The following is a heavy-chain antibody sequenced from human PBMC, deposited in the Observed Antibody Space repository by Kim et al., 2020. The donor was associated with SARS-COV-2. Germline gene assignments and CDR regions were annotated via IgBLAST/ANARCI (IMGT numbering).Heavy chain of an antibody. J-gene: IGHJ4*02. Sequence: GGSLRLSCAASGFTFSDYYMSWIRQAPGKGLEWVSYIGGRGHTVYYADSVRGRFTISRDNAKNSLYLQMNSLRSEDPAVYYCARDGSTYDSSGRHAVGDYWGQGTLVTVSS. CDR1: GFTFSDYY. CDR3: ARDGSTYDSSGRHAVGDY. D-gene: IGHD3-22*01. CDR2: IGGRGHTV. V-gene: IGHV3-11*01.